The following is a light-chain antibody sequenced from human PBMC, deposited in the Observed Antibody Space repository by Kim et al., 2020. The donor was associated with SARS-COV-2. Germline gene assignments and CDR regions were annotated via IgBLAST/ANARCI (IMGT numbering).Light chain of an antibody. J-gene: IGKJ1*01. CDR2: GAS. V-gene: IGKV3-15*01. Sequence: VSPGESAPLSCRASQGVSNKVAWYQSKPGQAPRLLIFGASTRATGIPARFSGSVSGTEFTLSISSLQSEDFAVYYCHQYNDRPRTFGQGTKVDIK. CDR3: HQYNDRPRT. CDR1: QGVSNK.